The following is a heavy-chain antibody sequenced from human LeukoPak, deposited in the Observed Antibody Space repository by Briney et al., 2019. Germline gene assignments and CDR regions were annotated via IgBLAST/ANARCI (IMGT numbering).Heavy chain of an antibody. Sequence: PGGSLRLSCAASGFTFSSYAMSWVRQAPGKGLEWVSIISGGGDTFYAGSVKGRFTISRDTSKNTLYLQMNSLRAEDTAVYYCAGRGSGYYYGMNVWGQGTTVTVSS. CDR2: ISGGGDT. J-gene: IGHJ6*02. V-gene: IGHV3-66*01. D-gene: IGHD3-10*01. CDR3: AGRGSGYYYGMNV. CDR1: GFTFSSYA.